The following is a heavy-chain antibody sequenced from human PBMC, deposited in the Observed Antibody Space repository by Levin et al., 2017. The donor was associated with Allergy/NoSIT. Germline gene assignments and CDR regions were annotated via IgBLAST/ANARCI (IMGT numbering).Heavy chain of an antibody. CDR3: TTGPYSGYEFGNY. D-gene: IGHD5-12*01. CDR2: IKSKTDGGTT. V-gene: IGHV3-15*01. J-gene: IGHJ4*02. Sequence: PGGSLRLSCAASGFTFSNAWMSWVRQAPGKGLEWVGRIKSKTDGGTTDYAAPVKGRFSISRDDSKKTLYLQMNSLKTEDTAVNDCTTGPYSGYEFGNYWGQGTLVTVSS. CDR1: GFTFSNAW.